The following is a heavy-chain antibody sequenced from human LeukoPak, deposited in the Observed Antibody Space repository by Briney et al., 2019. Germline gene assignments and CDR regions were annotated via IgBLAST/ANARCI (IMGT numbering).Heavy chain of an antibody. CDR2: ISYDGSNK. CDR1: GFTFSSYG. Sequence: SGRSLRLSCAASGFTFSSYGMHWVRQAPGKGLEWVAVISYDGSNKYYADSVKGRFTISRDNSKNTLYLQMNSLRAEDTAVYYCAENSHGSGSYSPFYWGQGTLVTVSS. CDR3: AENSHGSGSYSPFY. D-gene: IGHD3-10*01. J-gene: IGHJ4*02. V-gene: IGHV3-30*18.